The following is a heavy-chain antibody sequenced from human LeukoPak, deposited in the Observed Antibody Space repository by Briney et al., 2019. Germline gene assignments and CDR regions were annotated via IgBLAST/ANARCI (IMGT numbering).Heavy chain of an antibody. Sequence: ASVKVSCKASGYTFTSDYMHWVRQAPGQGLEWMGTINPSDGATGYAQKFQGRVTMTRDTSTSTVYMELSVLRSQDTAVYYCAICSGGSCFYHDYWGQGTLVTVSS. CDR3: AICSGGSCFYHDY. CDR2: INPSDGAT. CDR1: GYTFTSDY. V-gene: IGHV1-46*03. J-gene: IGHJ4*02. D-gene: IGHD2-15*01.